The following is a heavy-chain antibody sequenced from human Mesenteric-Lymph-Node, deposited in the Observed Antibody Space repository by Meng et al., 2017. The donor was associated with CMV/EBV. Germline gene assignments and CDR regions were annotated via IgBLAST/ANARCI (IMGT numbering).Heavy chain of an antibody. D-gene: IGHD2-2*01. Sequence: ASVKVSCKASGYTFTGYYMHWVRQAPGQGLEWMGWINPNSGGTNYAQKFQGRVTMTRDTSISTAYMELSRLRSDDTAVYYRATQAGEYCSSTSCHTGDYWGQGTLVTVSS. CDR2: INPNSGGT. CDR3: ATQAGEYCSSTSCHTGDY. J-gene: IGHJ4*02. CDR1: GYTFTGYY. V-gene: IGHV1-2*02.